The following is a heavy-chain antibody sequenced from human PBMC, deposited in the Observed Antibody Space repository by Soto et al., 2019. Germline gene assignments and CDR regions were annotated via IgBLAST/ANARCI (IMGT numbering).Heavy chain of an antibody. CDR1: GYTLTSYY. D-gene: IGHD3-3*01. V-gene: IGHV1-46*01. CDR3: ARGPRPYYDFWSGYDY. J-gene: IGHJ4*02. CDR2: INPSGGST. Sequence: ASVKVSCKASGYTLTSYYMHWVRQAPGQGLEWMGIINPSGGSTSYAQKFQGRVTMTRDTSTSTAYMELSSLRSEDTAVYYCARGPRPYYDFWSGYDYWGQGTLVTVSS.